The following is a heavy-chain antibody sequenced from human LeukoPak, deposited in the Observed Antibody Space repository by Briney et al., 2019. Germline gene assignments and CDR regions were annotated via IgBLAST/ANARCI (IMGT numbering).Heavy chain of an antibody. D-gene: IGHD2-21*02. CDR1: GGSFSGYY. CDR2: INHSGST. V-gene: IGHV4-34*01. Sequence: PSETLSLTCAVYGGSFSGYYWSWIRQPPGKGLEWIGEINHSGSTNYNPSLKSRVTISVDTSKNQFSLKLSSVTAADTAVYYCARGTQKLAYCGGDCYSTSGVDFDYWGQGTLVTVSS. CDR3: ARGTQKLAYCGGDCYSTSGVDFDY. J-gene: IGHJ4*02.